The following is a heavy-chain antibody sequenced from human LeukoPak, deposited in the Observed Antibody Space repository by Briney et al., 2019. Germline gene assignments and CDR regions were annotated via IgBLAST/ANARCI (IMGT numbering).Heavy chain of an antibody. J-gene: IGHJ4*02. D-gene: IGHD1-14*01. V-gene: IGHV3-23*01. CDR1: GFTFSNSG. Sequence: PGGSLRLSCGASGFTFSNSGMSWVRQAPGKGLEWVSAISGSGGTTYYVDSVKGRFTISRDNSKNTLYLQMNSLRAEDTAVYYCAKRHNRGHLDYWGQGTLVTVSS. CDR3: AKRHNRGHLDY. CDR2: ISGSGGTT.